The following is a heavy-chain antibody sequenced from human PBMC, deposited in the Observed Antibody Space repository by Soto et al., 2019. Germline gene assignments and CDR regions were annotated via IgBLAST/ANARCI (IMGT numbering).Heavy chain of an antibody. V-gene: IGHV4-39*01. Sequence: SETLSLTCTVSGGSISSSSYYWGWIRQPPGKGLEWIGSIYYSGSTYYNPSLKSRVTISVDTSKNQFSLKLSSVTAADTAVYYCARQGQQWLVGAYYYGMDVWGQGTTVTVSS. CDR3: ARQGQQWLVGAYYYGMDV. CDR1: GGSISSSSYY. J-gene: IGHJ6*02. CDR2: IYYSGST. D-gene: IGHD6-19*01.